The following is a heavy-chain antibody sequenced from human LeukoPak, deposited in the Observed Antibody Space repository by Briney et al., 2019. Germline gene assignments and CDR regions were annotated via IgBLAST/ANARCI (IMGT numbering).Heavy chain of an antibody. D-gene: IGHD2-2*01. CDR2: INPNSGDT. Sequence: ASVKVSCQPSGYTFTGYFIHWVRPAPGQGLEWMAWINPNSGDTNYAQKFQGRVTLTRDTSISTAYMELSRLRSDDTAVYFCARIVGYCSSNICFDYWGQGTLVTVSS. J-gene: IGHJ4*02. CDR1: GYTFTGYF. V-gene: IGHV1-2*02. CDR3: ARIVGYCSSNICFDY.